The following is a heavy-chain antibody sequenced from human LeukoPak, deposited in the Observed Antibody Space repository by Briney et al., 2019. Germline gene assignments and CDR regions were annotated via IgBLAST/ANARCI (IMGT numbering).Heavy chain of an antibody. J-gene: IGHJ4*02. D-gene: IGHD5-24*01. CDR2: IKQNGSKK. Sequence: GGSLRLSCAASGFMFSSNWMSWVRQAPGKGLEWVANIKQNGSKKSYVDSVKGRFTISRDNAKNSLYLQMNSLRAEDTAIYYCTRVGYIDEGIDYWGQGTLVTVSS. CDR3: TRVGYIDEGIDY. CDR1: GFMFSSNW. V-gene: IGHV3-7*04.